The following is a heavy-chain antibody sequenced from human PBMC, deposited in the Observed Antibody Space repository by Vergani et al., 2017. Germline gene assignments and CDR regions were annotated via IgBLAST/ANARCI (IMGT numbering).Heavy chain of an antibody. Sequence: EVQLVESGGGLVQPGRSLRLSCAASGFTFDDYAMHWVRQAPGKGLEWVSGISWNSGSIGYADSVKGRFTISRDNSKNTLYLQMNSLRAEDTAVYYCAKDPGVAVAGTPWFDPWGQGTLVTVSS. CDR1: GFTFDDYA. J-gene: IGHJ5*02. CDR2: ISWNSGSI. V-gene: IGHV3-9*01. CDR3: AKDPGVAVAGTPWFDP. D-gene: IGHD6-19*01.